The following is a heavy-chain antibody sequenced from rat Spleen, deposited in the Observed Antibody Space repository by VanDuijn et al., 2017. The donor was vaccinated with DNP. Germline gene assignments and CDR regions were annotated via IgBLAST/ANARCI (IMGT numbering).Heavy chain of an antibody. V-gene: IGHV5S13*01. J-gene: IGHJ2*01. CDR3: SRHRDYGYNYHYFDY. D-gene: IGHD1-9*01. Sequence: EVQLVESGGGFVQPGRSLKLSCAASGFTFSNYGMAWFRQAPTKGLEWVASISIGGGQSYYRDSVKGRFTVSRDNARNTQYLQMDSLRSEDTATYYCSRHRDYGYNYHYFDYWGQGVMVTVSS. CDR2: ISIGGGQS. CDR1: GFTFSNYG.